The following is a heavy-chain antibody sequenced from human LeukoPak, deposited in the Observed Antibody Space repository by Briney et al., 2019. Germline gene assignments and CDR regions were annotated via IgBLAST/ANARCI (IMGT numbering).Heavy chain of an antibody. D-gene: IGHD3-22*01. V-gene: IGHV3-33*01. CDR3: ARDGRNYYDRSGYYSALAY. J-gene: IGHJ4*02. CDR2: IWYDGSNK. CDR1: GFTFSSYG. Sequence: PGGSLRLSCAASGFTFSSYGMHWVRQAPGKGLEWVAVIWYDGSNKYYADSVKGRFTISRDNSKNTLYLQMNSLRADDTAVYYCARDGRNYYDRSGYYSALAYWGQGTLVTVSS.